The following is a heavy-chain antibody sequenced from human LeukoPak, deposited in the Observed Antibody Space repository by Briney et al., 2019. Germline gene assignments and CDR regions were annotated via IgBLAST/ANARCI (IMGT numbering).Heavy chain of an antibody. V-gene: IGHV1-2*02. D-gene: IGHD2-2*01. CDR3: AKEPPADGVPAAMKDY. Sequence: GASVKVSCKASGYTFTGYYMHWVRQAPGQGLEWMGWINPNSGGTNYAQKFQGRVTMTRDTSISTAYMELSRLRSDDTAVYYCAKEPPADGVPAAMKDYWGQGTLVTVSS. CDR1: GYTFTGYY. CDR2: INPNSGGT. J-gene: IGHJ4*02.